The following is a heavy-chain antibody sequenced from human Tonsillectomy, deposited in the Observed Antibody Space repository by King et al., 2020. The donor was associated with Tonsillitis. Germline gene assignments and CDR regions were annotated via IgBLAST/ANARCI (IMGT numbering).Heavy chain of an antibody. CDR2: INHTGSS. Sequence: QVQLQQWGAGLLKPSETLSLTCAVYGGSFSGYYWTWIRQPPGKGLEWLGEINHTGSSDYNPSLKSRVTISVDTSKNQFSLKLSSVTAADTAVYYCARDPHGPYDYWGQGILVTVSS. V-gene: IGHV4-34*01. CDR3: ARDPHGPYDY. J-gene: IGHJ4*02. CDR1: GGSFSGYY.